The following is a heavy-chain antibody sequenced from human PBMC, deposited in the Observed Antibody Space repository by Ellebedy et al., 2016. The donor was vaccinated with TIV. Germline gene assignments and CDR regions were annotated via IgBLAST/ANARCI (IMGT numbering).Heavy chain of an antibody. CDR3: ARDSFTGFSSSYSFDF. CDR1: GYTFTAYY. Sequence: ASVKVSCKASGYTFTAYYMHWVRQAPGQGLEWMGWMNPNSGDINYAQKFQGRVTMTRDTSISTAYMELSRLTSDDTAVYYCARDSFTGFSSSYSFDFWGQGTLVTVSS. J-gene: IGHJ4*02. CDR2: MNPNSGDI. V-gene: IGHV1-2*02. D-gene: IGHD6-19*01.